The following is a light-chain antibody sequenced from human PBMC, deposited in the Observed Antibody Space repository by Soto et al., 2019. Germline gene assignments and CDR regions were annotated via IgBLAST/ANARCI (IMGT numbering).Light chain of an antibody. CDR1: SSNIGSNP. V-gene: IGLV1-44*01. J-gene: IGLJ3*02. CDR3: ATWDDSLNGPV. Sequence: QPVLTQPPSASGTPGQRVTVSCSGSSSNIGSNPVNWYQQFPGTAPKLLIYSDNQRPSDVPDRFSGSKSGTSASLAISGLQSEDEADYYCATWDDSLNGPVFGGGTKLTVL. CDR2: SDN.